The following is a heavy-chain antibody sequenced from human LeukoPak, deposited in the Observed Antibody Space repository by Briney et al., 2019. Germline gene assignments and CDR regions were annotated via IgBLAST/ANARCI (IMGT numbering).Heavy chain of an antibody. CDR1: GFTFDDYA. CDR2: TSWNSGTI. CDR3: AKDSRPRFDTSGWYSFDY. J-gene: IGHJ4*02. Sequence: PGGSLRLSCAASGFTFDDYAMHWVRHAPGKGLEWVAGTSWNSGTIAYGDSVKGRFTISRDNAKDSLWLQMNSLRAEDMALYYCAKDSRPRFDTSGWYSFDYWGQGTLVTVSS. V-gene: IGHV3-9*03. D-gene: IGHD6-19*01.